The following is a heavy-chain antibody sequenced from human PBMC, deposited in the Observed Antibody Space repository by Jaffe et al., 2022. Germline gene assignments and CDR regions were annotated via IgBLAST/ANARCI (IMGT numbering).Heavy chain of an antibody. CDR1: GFTFGDYA. CDR3: TRDMRIAAAGYNWFDP. D-gene: IGHD6-13*01. J-gene: IGHJ5*02. CDR2: IRSKAYGGTT. Sequence: EVQLVESGGGLVQPGRSLRLSCTASGFTFGDYAMSWVRQAPGKGLEWVGFIRSKAYGGTTEYAASVKGRFTISRDDSKSIAYLQMNSLKTEDTAVYYCTRDMRIAAAGYNWFDPWGQGTLVTVSS. V-gene: IGHV3-49*04.